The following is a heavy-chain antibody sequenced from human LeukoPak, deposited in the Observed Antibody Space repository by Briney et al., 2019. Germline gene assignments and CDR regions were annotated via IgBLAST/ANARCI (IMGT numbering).Heavy chain of an antibody. V-gene: IGHV1-69*06. J-gene: IGHJ5*02. Sequence: SVTVSFKASGGTFISYAISWVRQAPGQGLEWTGGIIPIFGTANYPQKFQGRVTITADKSPSTAYMELSSLRSEDTAVYYCASSDYGDYIWFDPWGQGTLVTVSS. CDR2: IIPIFGTA. CDR3: ASSDYGDYIWFDP. CDR1: GGTFISYA. D-gene: IGHD4-17*01.